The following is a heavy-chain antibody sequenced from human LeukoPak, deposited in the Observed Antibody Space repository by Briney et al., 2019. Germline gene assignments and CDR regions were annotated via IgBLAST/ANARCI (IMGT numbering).Heavy chain of an antibody. Sequence: SVKVSCKASGGTFSSYAISWVRQAPGQGLEWRGGIIPIFGTANYAQKFQGRVTITADESTSTAYMELSSLRSEDTAVYYCARVGPAATPLFDYWGQGTLVTVSS. CDR1: GGTFSSYA. CDR3: ARVGPAATPLFDY. CDR2: IIPIFGTA. V-gene: IGHV1-69*13. J-gene: IGHJ4*02. D-gene: IGHD2-2*01.